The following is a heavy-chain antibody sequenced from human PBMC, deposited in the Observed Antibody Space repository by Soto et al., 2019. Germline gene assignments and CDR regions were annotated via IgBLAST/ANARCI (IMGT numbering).Heavy chain of an antibody. J-gene: IGHJ6*02. D-gene: IGHD5-12*01. CDR1: GYTFTSYA. CDR2: INAGNGNT. Sequence: GASVKVSCKASGYTFTSYAMHWVRQAPGQRFEWMGWINAGNGNTKYSQKFQGRVTITRDTSASTAYMELSSLRSEDTAVYYCARDYYRFNSGSGFTTDVWGQGTTVTLSS. V-gene: IGHV1-3*01. CDR3: ARDYYRFNSGSGFTTDV.